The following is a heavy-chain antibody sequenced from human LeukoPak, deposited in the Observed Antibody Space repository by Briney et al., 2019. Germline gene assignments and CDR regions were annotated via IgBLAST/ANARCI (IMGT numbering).Heavy chain of an antibody. J-gene: IGHJ4*02. Sequence: PGGSLRLSCAASGFTFSSYAMSWVRQAPGKGLEWVSAISGSGDITDYADSVKGRFTISRDNSKNTLFLQMNSLTAEDTAVYYCAKKEGGFWGGYYPAYWGQGTQVTVSS. CDR2: ISGSGDIT. D-gene: IGHD3-3*01. V-gene: IGHV3-23*01. CDR1: GFTFSSYA. CDR3: AKKEGGFWGGYYPAY.